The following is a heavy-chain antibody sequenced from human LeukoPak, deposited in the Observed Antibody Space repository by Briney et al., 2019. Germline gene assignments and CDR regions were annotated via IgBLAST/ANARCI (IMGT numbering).Heavy chain of an antibody. CDR3: ARGGYGDRIDY. D-gene: IGHD4-17*01. CDR1: GGSISSYY. CDR2: ISYSGST. Sequence: PSETLSLTCTVSGGSISSYYWSWIRQPPGKGLEWIGYISYSGSTNFNPSLKSRVTISVDTSKNQFSLKLSSVTAADTAVYYCARGGYGDRIDYWGQGTLVSVSS. V-gene: IGHV4-59*01. J-gene: IGHJ4*02.